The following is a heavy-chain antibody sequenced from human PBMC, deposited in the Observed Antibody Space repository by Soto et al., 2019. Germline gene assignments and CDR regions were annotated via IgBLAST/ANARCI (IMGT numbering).Heavy chain of an antibody. D-gene: IGHD5-18*01. CDR2: INAGNGNT. CDR1: GYTFTSYA. Sequence: GASVKVSCKASGYTFTSYAMHWVRQAPGQRLEWMGWINAGNGNTKYSQKFQGRVTITRDTSASTAYMELSSLRSEDTAVYYCARVGIQLWLQGQRGDAFDIWGQGTMVTGSS. CDR3: ARVGIQLWLQGQRGDAFDI. J-gene: IGHJ3*02. V-gene: IGHV1-3*01.